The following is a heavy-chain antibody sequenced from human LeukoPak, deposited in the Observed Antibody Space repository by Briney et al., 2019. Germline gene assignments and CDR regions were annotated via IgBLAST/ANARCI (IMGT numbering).Heavy chain of an antibody. V-gene: IGHV3-13*05. CDR1: GFTFSSYD. CDR3: ARGNYHNYCSSTSCYGYFDY. Sequence: GGSLRLSCAASGFTFSSYDMHWVRQATGKGLEWVSAIGTAGDPYYPGSVKGRFTISRENAKNSLYLQMNSLRAGDTAVYYCARGNYHNYCSSTSCYGYFDYWGQETLVTVSS. D-gene: IGHD2-2*01. CDR2: IGTAGDP. J-gene: IGHJ4*02.